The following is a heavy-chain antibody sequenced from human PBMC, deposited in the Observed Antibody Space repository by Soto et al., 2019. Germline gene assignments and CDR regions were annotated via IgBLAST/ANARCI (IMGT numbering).Heavy chain of an antibody. D-gene: IGHD6-19*01. CDR3: TRQLYTNGWFS. V-gene: IGHV5-51*01. CDR1: GYTFTAYW. Sequence: GESLKISCKGSGYTFTAYWIAWVRHMPGKGLEWMGIIHPGDSEIRYSPSFQGQVTISADKSINTAYLQWSSLKASDTAMYYCTRQLYTNGWFSWGQGTLVTVS. J-gene: IGHJ5*02. CDR2: IHPGDSEI.